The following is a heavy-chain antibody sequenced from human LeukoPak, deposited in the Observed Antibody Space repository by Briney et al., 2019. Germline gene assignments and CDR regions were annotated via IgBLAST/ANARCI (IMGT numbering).Heavy chain of an antibody. V-gene: IGHV1-2*02. Sequence: GASVKVSCKASGYTFTIYYMHWVRQAPGQGLEWKGWINPNSGATSYAQRFQGRVTMTRDTSISTAYMELSGLTSDDTAVYYCVRNPPYCTSTSCYNDYWGQGTLVTVSS. J-gene: IGHJ4*02. CDR3: VRNPPYCTSTSCYNDY. D-gene: IGHD2-2*02. CDR1: GYTFTIYY. CDR2: INPNSGAT.